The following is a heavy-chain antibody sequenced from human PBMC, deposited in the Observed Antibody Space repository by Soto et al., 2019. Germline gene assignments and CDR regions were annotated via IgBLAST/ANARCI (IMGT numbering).Heavy chain of an antibody. CDR3: EREISAGFGEHWLDP. CDR2: IYSDGRT. D-gene: IGHD3-10*01. J-gene: IGHJ5*02. CDR1: GFSVSSNY. V-gene: IGHV3-53*01. Sequence: AGGSLRLSCAASGFSVSSNYMTWVRQAPGKGLEWVSIIYSDGRTNYADSVKGRFTISRDNSKNTVYLQMTSLSADDTAVYYCEREISAGFGEHWLDPWGQGTLVTVYS.